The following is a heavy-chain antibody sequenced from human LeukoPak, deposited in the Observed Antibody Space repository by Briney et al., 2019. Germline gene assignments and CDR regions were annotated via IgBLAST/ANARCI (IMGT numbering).Heavy chain of an antibody. CDR1: GYTFTGYY. CDR3: ARVLKGALGFDY. J-gene: IGHJ4*02. V-gene: IGHV1-2*02. D-gene: IGHD1-26*01. CDR2: INPNSGGT. Sequence: ASVKVSCKASGYTFTGYYMHWVRQATGQGLEWMGWINPNSGGTNYAQKFQGRVTMTRDTSISTAYMELSRLRSDDTAVYYCARVLKGALGFDYWGQGTLVTVSS.